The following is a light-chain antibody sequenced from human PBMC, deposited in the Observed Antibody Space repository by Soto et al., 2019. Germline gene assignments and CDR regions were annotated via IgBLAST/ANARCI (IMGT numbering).Light chain of an antibody. CDR3: QQYNNWPPYT. J-gene: IGKJ2*01. CDR1: QSVSSN. Sequence: EIVMTQSPATLSVSPGERATLSCRASQSVSSNLVWYQQKPGQAPRLLIYGASTRATGIPARFSGSGSGTDFTLTISSLQSEDFAVYYCQQYNNWPPYTFGQGTKLEIK. CDR2: GAS. V-gene: IGKV3-15*01.